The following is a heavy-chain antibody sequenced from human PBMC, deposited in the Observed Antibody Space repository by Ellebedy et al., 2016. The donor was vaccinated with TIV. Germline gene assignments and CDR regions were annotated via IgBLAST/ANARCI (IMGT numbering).Heavy chain of an antibody. J-gene: IGHJ4*02. D-gene: IGHD6-19*01. Sequence: GESLKISXAASGFSLSNSFMSWIRQAPGKGLEWVSTLTADGRSTYFADSVKGRFTISRDNSKNTLYLQMNSLRAEDTAVYYCAKDDEAGWGQGTLVTVSS. CDR3: AKDDEAG. CDR1: GFSLSNSF. CDR2: LTADGRST. V-gene: IGHV3-23*01.